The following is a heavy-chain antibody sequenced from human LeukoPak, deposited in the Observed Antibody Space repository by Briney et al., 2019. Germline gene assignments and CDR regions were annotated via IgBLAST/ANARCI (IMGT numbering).Heavy chain of an antibody. CDR2: IYYSGST. Sequence: PSETLSLTCIVSGGSISSYYWSWIRQPPGKGLEWIGYIYYSGSTSYNPSLKSRVTISVDTSTNQFSLKLRSVTAADTAVYYCAREDSGYDYSPFDYWGQGTLVTVSS. D-gene: IGHD5-12*01. CDR1: GGSISSYY. V-gene: IGHV4-59*01. J-gene: IGHJ4*02. CDR3: AREDSGYDYSPFDY.